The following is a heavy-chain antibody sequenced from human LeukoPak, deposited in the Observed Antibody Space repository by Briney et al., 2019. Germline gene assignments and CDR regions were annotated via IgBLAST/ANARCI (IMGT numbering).Heavy chain of an antibody. D-gene: IGHD2-21*01. J-gene: IGHJ3*01. CDR2: MHRSEST. V-gene: IGHV4-39*01. CDR3: ARQPPYSSTFDV. Sequence: KTSETLSLTCTVSCGSINRSSYYWAWIRQPPGKGMEWIGSMHRSESTYYNPSLRSRVTISVDTSKNPFSLSLTSVTAADRAVYYCARQPPYSSTFDVSGQGTMVSVSS. CDR1: CGSINRSSYY.